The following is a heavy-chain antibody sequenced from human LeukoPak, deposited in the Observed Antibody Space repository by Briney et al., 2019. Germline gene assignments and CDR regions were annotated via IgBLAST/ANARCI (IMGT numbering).Heavy chain of an antibody. D-gene: IGHD3-10*01. CDR2: IYYSGST. CDR3: ARVRITMGGGVRNYYYIDV. CDR1: GGSISSYY. Sequence: SETLSLTCTVSGGSISSYYWSWIRQPPGKGLEWIGYIYYSGSTNYNPSLKSRVTISVDTSKNQFSLKLSSLTVAHTAVYYCARVRITMGGGVRNYYYIDVWGKGTTVTVSS. V-gene: IGHV4-59*12. J-gene: IGHJ6*03.